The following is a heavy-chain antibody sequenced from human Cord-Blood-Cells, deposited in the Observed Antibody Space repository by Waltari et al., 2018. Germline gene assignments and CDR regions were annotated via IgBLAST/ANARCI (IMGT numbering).Heavy chain of an antibody. V-gene: IGHV4-31*03. D-gene: IGHD3-22*01. CDR2: IYYSGIT. CDR3: ARDSDDSSGYYYDY. CDR1: GGSLSSGGYY. J-gene: IGHJ4*02. Sequence: QVQLQESGPGMVKPSQTLSLTCPVSGGSLSSGGYYWSWLRQHPGKGLEWIGYIYYSGITYYNPSLKSRVTISVDTSKNQFSLKLSSVTAADTAVYYCARDSDDSSGYYYDYWGQGTLVTVSS.